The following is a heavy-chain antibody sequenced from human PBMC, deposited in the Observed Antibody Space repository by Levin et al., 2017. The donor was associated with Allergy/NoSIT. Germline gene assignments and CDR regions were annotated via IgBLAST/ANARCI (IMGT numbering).Heavy chain of an antibody. Sequence: KVSCKGSGYSFTSYWISWVRQMPGKGLEWMGRIDPSDSYTNYSPSFQGHVTISADKSISTAYLQWSSLKASDTAMYYCARHSRYDILTGYLSHWYFDRWGRGTLVTVSS. V-gene: IGHV5-10-1*01. CDR3: ARHSRYDILTGYLSHWYFDR. D-gene: IGHD3-9*01. CDR1: GYSFTSYW. J-gene: IGHJ2*01. CDR2: IDPSDSYT.